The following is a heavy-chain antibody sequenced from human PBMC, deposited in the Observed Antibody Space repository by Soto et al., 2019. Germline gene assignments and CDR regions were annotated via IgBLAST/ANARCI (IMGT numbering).Heavy chain of an antibody. Sequence: GESLKISCAASGFTFSSYWMSWVRQAPGKGLEWVANIKQDGSEKYYVDSVKGRFTISRDNAKNSLYLQMNSLRAEDTAVYYCARELGVIDYWGQGTLVTVSS. CDR2: IKQDGSEK. D-gene: IGHD2-21*01. CDR3: ARELGVIDY. CDR1: GFTFSSYW. J-gene: IGHJ4*02. V-gene: IGHV3-7*03.